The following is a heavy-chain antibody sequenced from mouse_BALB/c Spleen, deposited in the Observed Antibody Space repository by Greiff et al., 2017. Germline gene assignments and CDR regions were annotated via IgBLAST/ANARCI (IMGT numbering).Heavy chain of an antibody. CDR3: ARDSSGSYYYAMDY. J-gene: IGHJ4*01. CDR1: GYTFTSYT. D-gene: IGHD3-2*01. Sequence: VQLQQSGAELARPGASVKMSCKASGYTFTSYTMHWVKQRPGQGLEWIGYINPSSGYTNYNQKFKDKATLTADKSSSTAYMQLSSLTSEDSAVYYCARDSSGSYYYAMDYWGQGTSVTVSP. V-gene: IGHV1-4*01. CDR2: INPSSGYT.